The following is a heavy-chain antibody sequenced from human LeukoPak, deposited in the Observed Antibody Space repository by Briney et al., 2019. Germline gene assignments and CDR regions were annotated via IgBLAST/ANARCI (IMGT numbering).Heavy chain of an antibody. J-gene: IGHJ4*02. CDR2: ISYDGSNK. CDR3: AKDAGSGWDTKFDY. D-gene: IGHD6-19*01. V-gene: IGHV3-30*18. Sequence: GRSLRLSCAASGFTFSSYGMHWVRQAPGKGLEWVAVISYDGSNKYYADSVKGRFTISRDNSKNTLYLQMNSLRAEDTAVYYCAKDAGSGWDTKFDYWGQGTLVTVSS. CDR1: GFTFSSYG.